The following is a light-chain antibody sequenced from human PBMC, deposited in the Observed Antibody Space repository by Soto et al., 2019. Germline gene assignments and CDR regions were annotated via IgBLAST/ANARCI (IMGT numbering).Light chain of an antibody. CDR3: SSHTITNTLP. CDR2: EVS. V-gene: IGLV2-14*01. J-gene: IGLJ1*01. CDR1: SSDVGDHNY. Sequence: QSALTQPASVSVSPGQSITISCTGTSSDVGDHNYVAWYQQHPGKAPKLILYEVSNRPSGVSNRFSGSKSDNTASLTISGLQAEDEADYYCSSHTITNTLPFGTGTKVTVL.